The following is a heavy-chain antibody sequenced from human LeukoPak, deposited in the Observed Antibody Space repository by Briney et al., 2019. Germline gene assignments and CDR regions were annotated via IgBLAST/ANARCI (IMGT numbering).Heavy chain of an antibody. CDR1: GITLSNYA. J-gene: IGHJ4*02. CDR3: AKSYCGGDCG. CDR2: ITGNGVYT. D-gene: IGHD2-21*02. Sequence: PGGSLRLSCAVSGITLSNYAMSWVRQAPGKGLEWVSGITGNGVYTYYADSVKGRFTISRDNSKSTLSLQMNSLRAEDTAVYYCAKSYCGGDCGWGPGTLVTVSS. V-gene: IGHV3-23*01.